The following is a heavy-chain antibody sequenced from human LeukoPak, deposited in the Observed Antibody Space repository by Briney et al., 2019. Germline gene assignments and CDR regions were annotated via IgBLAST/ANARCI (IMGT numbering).Heavy chain of an antibody. CDR3: SQGSGQYFHY. Sequence: GGSLRLSCAVSGLTLSDVWMNWVRQAPGKGRGGVGRIRSKTAGGTTDFAAPVKGRFTILRDDSENTVYLQMNSLTTEDTAVYYCSQGSGQYFHYWGQGTLVTVSS. J-gene: IGHJ4*02. V-gene: IGHV3-15*07. CDR1: GLTLSDVW. CDR2: IRSKTAGGTT. D-gene: IGHD2-15*01.